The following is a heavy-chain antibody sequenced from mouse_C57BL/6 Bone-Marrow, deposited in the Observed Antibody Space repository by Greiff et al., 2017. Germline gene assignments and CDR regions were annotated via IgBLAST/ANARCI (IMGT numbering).Heavy chain of an antibody. Sequence: VKLMESGPGLVAPSQSLSITCTVSGFSLTSYGVSWVRQPPGKGLEWLRVIWGDGSTNYHSALISRLSISKDNSKSQVFLKLNSLQTDDTATYYCAKPRASGSSPYWYFDVWGTGTTVTVSS. D-gene: IGHD1-1*01. J-gene: IGHJ1*03. CDR3: AKPRASGSSPYWYFDV. CDR2: IWGDGST. V-gene: IGHV2-3*01. CDR1: GFSLTSYG.